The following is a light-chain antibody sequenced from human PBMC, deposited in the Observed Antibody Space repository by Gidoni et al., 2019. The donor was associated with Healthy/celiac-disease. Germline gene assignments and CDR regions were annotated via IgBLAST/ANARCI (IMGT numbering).Light chain of an antibody. CDR1: QSVSSN. Sequence: EIVMTHSPATLSVSPGERATLPCRASQSVSSNLAWYQQKPGQAPRLLIYGASTRATGIPARCSGSGSGTEFTLTISSLQSEDFAVYYCQQYNNWPLTFGGGTKVEIK. CDR2: GAS. CDR3: QQYNNWPLT. V-gene: IGKV3-15*01. J-gene: IGKJ4*01.